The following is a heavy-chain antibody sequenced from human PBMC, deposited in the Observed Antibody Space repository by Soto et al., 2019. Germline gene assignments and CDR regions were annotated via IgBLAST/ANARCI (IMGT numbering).Heavy chain of an antibody. V-gene: IGHV5-51*01. CDR3: ARLRYYDSSGYSGWFDP. CDR2: IYPGDSDT. Sequence: GESLKISCKGSGYSFTSYWIGWVRQMPGKGLEWMGIIYPGDSDTRYSPSFQGQVTISADKSISTAYLQWSSLKASDAAMYYCARLRYYDSSGYSGWFDPWGQGTLVTVSS. D-gene: IGHD3-22*01. CDR1: GYSFTSYW. J-gene: IGHJ5*02.